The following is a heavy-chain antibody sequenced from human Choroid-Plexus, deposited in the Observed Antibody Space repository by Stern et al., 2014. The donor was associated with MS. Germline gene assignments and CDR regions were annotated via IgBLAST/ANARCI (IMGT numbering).Heavy chain of an antibody. CDR2: VSYDGSNK. J-gene: IGHJ5*02. D-gene: IGHD2/OR15-2a*01. V-gene: IGHV3-30*18. CDR1: GFTLGSCA. CDR3: AKDRQYLTYFFDH. Sequence: VQLLESGGGVVQPGRPLRLSCVASGFTLGSCAMHWVRQAPGKGLEWVAGVSYDGSNKYYADSLKGRFTISRDNSQNTLYMQMSSLRPEDTAVYYCAKDRQYLTYFFDHWGQGSLVTVSS.